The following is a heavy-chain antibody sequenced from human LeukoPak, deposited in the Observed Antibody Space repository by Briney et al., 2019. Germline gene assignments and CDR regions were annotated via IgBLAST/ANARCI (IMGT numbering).Heavy chain of an antibody. J-gene: IGHJ4*02. V-gene: IGHV3-23*01. CDR3: ATRYNHYDSSGYYSETFDY. CDR2: IRSSGDST. D-gene: IGHD3-22*01. CDR1: GFTFSSYG. Sequence: GGSLRLSCAASGFTFSSYGMSWVRQAPGKGLEWVSGIRSSGDSTYYADSVKGRFTISRDNSKNTLYLQMNSLRAEDTAVYYCATRYNHYDSSGYYSETFDYWGQGTLVTVSS.